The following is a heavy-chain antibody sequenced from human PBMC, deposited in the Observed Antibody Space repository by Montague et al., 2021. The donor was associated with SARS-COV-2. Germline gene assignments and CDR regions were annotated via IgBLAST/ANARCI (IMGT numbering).Heavy chain of an antibody. CDR3: LNYHGSGSYGDF. CDR2: ISASAMRT. D-gene: IGHD3-10*01. CDR1: GFTFSTYG. Sequence: SLRLSCAASGFTFSTYGMTWVRQAPGKGLEWVSSISASAMRTHYPDSVKGRFTISRDNSKNTLYLQMSSLRAEDTAVYSCLNYHGSGSYGDFWGQGTLVTVSP. J-gene: IGHJ4*02. V-gene: IGHV3-23*01.